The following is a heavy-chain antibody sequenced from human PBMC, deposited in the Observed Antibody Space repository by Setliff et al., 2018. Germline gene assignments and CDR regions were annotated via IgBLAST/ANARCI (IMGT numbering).Heavy chain of an antibody. CDR2: IKQDGSDI. D-gene: IGHD3-22*01. CDR1: GFTFSTYW. Sequence: GGSLRLSCAASGFTFSTYWMSWVRQTPGKGLEWVANIKQDGSDIKYVDSVKGRFTISRDNAKNSLYLQMDNLRAEDTAVYHCARGARLYETDHHYYGWLDPWGQGTLVTVSS. J-gene: IGHJ5*02. V-gene: IGHV3-7*01. CDR3: ARGARLYETDHHYYGWLDP.